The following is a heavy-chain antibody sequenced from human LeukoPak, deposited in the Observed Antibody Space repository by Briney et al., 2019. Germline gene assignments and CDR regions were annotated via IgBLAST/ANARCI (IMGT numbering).Heavy chain of an antibody. J-gene: IGHJ4*02. D-gene: IGHD3-22*01. V-gene: IGHV3-13*01. CDR3: ARGNYDSSGYYLLDY. CDR1: GFTFSSYD. CDR2: IGTAGDT. Sequence: GGSLRLSCAASGFTFSSYDMHWVRQATGKGLEWVSAIGTAGDTYYPGSVKGRFTISRENAKNSLYLQMNSLRAEDTAVYYCARGNYDSSGYYLLDYWGQGTLVTASS.